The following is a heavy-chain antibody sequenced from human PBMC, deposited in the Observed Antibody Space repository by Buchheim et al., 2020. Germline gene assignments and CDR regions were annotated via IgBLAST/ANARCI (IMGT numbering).Heavy chain of an antibody. Sequence: QVQLVESGGGLVRPGGSLRLSCAASGFTFSDFYMSWIRQAPGKGLECLSYISTGGTTISYADSVEGRFTISRDNAKNSLYLQLNSLRVEDTAVYYCARAPPAGDYGMDVWGQGTT. CDR1: GFTFSDFY. V-gene: IGHV3-11*01. J-gene: IGHJ6*02. CDR2: ISTGGTTI. CDR3: ARAPPAGDYGMDV. D-gene: IGHD2-2*01.